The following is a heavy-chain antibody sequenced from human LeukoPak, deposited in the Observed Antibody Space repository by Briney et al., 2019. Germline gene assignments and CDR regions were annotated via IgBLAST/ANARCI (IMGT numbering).Heavy chain of an antibody. J-gene: IGHJ4*02. CDR1: GYTFTSYY. CDR3: AREKSLDCSGGSCETALFDY. D-gene: IGHD2-15*01. CDR2: INPSGGST. V-gene: IGHV1-46*01. Sequence: ASVTVSCKASGYTFTSYYMHWVRQAPGQGLAWMGIINPSGGSTSYAQKFQGRVTMTRDTSTHKVYMELSSLRADDTAVYYCAREKSLDCSGGSCETALFDYWGQGTLVTVSS.